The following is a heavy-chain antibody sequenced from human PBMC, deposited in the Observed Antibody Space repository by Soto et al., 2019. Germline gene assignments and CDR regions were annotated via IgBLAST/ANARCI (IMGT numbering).Heavy chain of an antibody. CDR1: GGSISSGGYY. V-gene: IGHV4-31*01. CDR2: IYFFGST. J-gene: IGHJ4*02. CDR3: AGNYFGAAYDY. Sequence: SETLSLTCTVSGGSISSGGYYWSWIRQHPGRGLGWICYIYFFGSTNYNPSLKILFTILLDTSKNHFSLKLGSVTAADTAVYYCAGNYFGAAYDYWGQGTLVTVSS. D-gene: IGHD6-13*01.